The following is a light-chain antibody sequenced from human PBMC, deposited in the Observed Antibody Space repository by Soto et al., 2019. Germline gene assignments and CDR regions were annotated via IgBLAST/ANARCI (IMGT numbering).Light chain of an antibody. J-gene: IGKJ1*01. CDR2: GAS. Sequence: IVLTQSPGTLSLSPGERATLSCRASQSVSSIYLAWYQQKPGQAPRLLIYGASSRATGIPDRFRGSGSGTELTLTISRLETEDYAVYYCQQPRMFGQGTKLEIK. CDR3: QQPRM. CDR1: QSVSSIY. V-gene: IGKV3-20*01.